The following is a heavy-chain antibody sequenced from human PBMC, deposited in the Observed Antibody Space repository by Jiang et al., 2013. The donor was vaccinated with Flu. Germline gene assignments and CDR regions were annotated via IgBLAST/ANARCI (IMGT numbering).Heavy chain of an antibody. D-gene: IGHD3-9*01. V-gene: IGHV4-31*02. CDR2: IYYMEH. Sequence: EWIGYIYYMEHLLQPSLKSRVTISVDTSKNQFSLKLSSVTAADTAVYYCARADILTGYYNYFDYWGQGTLVTVSS. J-gene: IGHJ4*02. CDR3: ARADILTGYYNYFDY.